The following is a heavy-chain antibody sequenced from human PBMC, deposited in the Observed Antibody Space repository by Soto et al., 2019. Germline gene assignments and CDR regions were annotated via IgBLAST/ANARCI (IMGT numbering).Heavy chain of an antibody. J-gene: IGHJ5*02. V-gene: IGHV4-59*01. CDR3: ARFPAVPAAISRNWFDP. CDR2: IYYSGST. CDR1: GGSISSYY. Sequence: PSETLSLTCTVSGGSISSYYWSWIRQPPGKGLEWIGYIYYSGSTNYNPSLKSRVTISVDTSKNQFSLKLSSVTAADTAVYYCARFPAVPAAISRNWFDPWGQGTLVTVSS. D-gene: IGHD2-2*02.